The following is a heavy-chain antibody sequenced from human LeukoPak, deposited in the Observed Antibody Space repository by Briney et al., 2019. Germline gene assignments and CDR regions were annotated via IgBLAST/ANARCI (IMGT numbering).Heavy chain of an antibody. J-gene: IGHJ4*02. V-gene: IGHV3-74*01. D-gene: IGHD3-16*01. CDR3: ASLTFGPDY. CDR2: TNTDGTWT. Sequence: QSGGSLRLSCEASGFTFNTYWMHWVRQAPGKGLVWVAGTNTDGTWTDYADSVTGRFTISRDNVKNTLYLQVNSLRAEDTAVYYCASLTFGPDYWGQGTLVTVSS. CDR1: GFTFNTYW.